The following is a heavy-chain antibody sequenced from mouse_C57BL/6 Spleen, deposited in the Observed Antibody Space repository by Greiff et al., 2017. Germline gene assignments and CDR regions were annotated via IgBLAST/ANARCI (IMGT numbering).Heavy chain of an antibody. CDR3: ARDEEGANWDTWYAY. D-gene: IGHD4-1*01. J-gene: IGHJ3*01. V-gene: IGHV3-1*01. Sequence: EVMLVESGPGMVKPSQSLSLTCNVSGYSITSGYDWHWIRHFPGNKLEWLGYISYSGSTNYNPYLKSRISITQDTSKNPFFLELNSVTTEDTATYYCARDEEGANWDTWYAYWGQGTLVTVSA. CDR1: GYSITSGYD. CDR2: ISYSGST.